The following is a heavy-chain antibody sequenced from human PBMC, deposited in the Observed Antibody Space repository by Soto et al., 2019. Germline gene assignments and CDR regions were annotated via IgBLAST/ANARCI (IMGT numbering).Heavy chain of an antibody. J-gene: IGHJ3*02. Sequence: GGSLRLSCAASGLTVSSEYMSWVRQAPGKGLEWVSVIYSGGSTYYADSVKGRFTISRDNSKNTLYLQMNSLRAEDTAVYYCARAFISPYSSCTDAFDIWGQVTMVTVS. V-gene: IGHV3-53*01. CDR2: IYSGGST. D-gene: IGHD6-19*01. CDR1: GLTVSSEY. CDR3: ARAFISPYSSCTDAFDI.